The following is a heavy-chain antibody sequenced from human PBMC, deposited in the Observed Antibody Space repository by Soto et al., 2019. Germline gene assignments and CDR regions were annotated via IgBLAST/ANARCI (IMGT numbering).Heavy chain of an antibody. J-gene: IGHJ4*02. Sequence: QITLKESGPTLVKPTQTLTLTCTFSGFSLSTSGVGVGWIRQPPGKALEWLALIYWDDDKRYSPTLKSRLTITKDTSKHQVVLTMTNMDPVDTATYYCAHRPSYCSGGSGYSGFDYWGQGTLVTVSS. CDR3: AHRPSYCSGGSGYSGFDY. D-gene: IGHD2-15*01. V-gene: IGHV2-5*02. CDR1: GFSLSTSGVG. CDR2: IYWDDDK.